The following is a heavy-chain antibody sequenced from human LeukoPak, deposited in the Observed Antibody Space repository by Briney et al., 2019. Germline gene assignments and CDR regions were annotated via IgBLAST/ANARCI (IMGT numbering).Heavy chain of an antibody. CDR2: ISSSSSTI. J-gene: IGHJ6*03. D-gene: IGHD2-2*01. V-gene: IGHV3-48*01. Sequence: GGSLRLSCAASGFTFSSYSMNWVRQAPGKGLEWVSYISSSSSTIYYADSVKGRFTISRDNAKNSLYLQMNSLRAEDTAVYYCARESSTSDYYYYYMDVWGKGTTVTVSS. CDR3: ARESSTSDYYYYYMDV. CDR1: GFTFSSYS.